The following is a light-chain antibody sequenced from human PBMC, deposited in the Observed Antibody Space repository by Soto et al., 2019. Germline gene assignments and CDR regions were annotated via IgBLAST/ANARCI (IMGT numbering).Light chain of an antibody. Sequence: DIQMTQSPSTLSASVGGRITITCRASQSISSWLAWYQQKPGKAPKLLIYKASSLESGVPSRFSGSGSGTEFTLTISSLQPDDFATYYCQQYNSYALSFGGGTKVENK. CDR3: QQYNSYALS. CDR2: KAS. J-gene: IGKJ4*01. CDR1: QSISSW. V-gene: IGKV1-5*03.